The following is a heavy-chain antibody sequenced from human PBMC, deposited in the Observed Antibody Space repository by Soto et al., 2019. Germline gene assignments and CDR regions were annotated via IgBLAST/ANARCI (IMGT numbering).Heavy chain of an antibody. V-gene: IGHV3-74*01. CDR1: GFPFSSYW. J-gene: IGHJ4*02. D-gene: IGHD3-22*01. CDR2: IKSDGSGT. CDR3: VRGDGDYHDGNGYLGRH. Sequence: EVQLVESGGGLVQLGGSLRLSCVASGFPFSSYWMHWVRQVPGKGLMWVSRIKSDGSGTYYADSVQGRFIMSRDNAQDTLYLQMNSLRVEDTAVYYCVRGDGDYHDGNGYLGRHWGQGTLVTVSS.